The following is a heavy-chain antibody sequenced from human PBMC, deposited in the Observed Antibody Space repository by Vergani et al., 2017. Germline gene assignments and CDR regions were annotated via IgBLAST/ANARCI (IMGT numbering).Heavy chain of an antibody. CDR1: GFTFSSYW. V-gene: IGHV4-4*02. D-gene: IGHD2-2*02. J-gene: IGHJ4*02. CDR3: ATIGYRRWGYYFDY. CDR2: ICHTEDT. Sequence: VQLVESGGGLVQPGGSLRLSCAASGFTFSSYWMSWVRQAPGKGLEWIGEICHTEDTKYSPSLKSRVTVSVDESRNLFSLRLNSVTAADTAVYYCATIGYRRWGYYFDYWGQGILVTVSS.